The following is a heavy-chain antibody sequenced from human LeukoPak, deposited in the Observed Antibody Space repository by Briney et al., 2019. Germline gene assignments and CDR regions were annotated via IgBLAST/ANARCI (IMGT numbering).Heavy chain of an antibody. CDR3: ARASRDGYNQNFDY. J-gene: IGHJ4*02. Sequence: GESLKISCKGSGYTFTTYWIGWVRQMPGKGLEWMGIIYPGDSDPRYSPSFQGQVTISADRSISTAYLHWSSLKVSDTAMYYCARASRDGYNQNFDYWGQGTLVTVSS. CDR1: GYTFTTYW. V-gene: IGHV5-51*01. D-gene: IGHD5-24*01. CDR2: IYPGDSDP.